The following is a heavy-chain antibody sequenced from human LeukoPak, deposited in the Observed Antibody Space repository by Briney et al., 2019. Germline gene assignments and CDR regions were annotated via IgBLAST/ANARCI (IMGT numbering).Heavy chain of an antibody. CDR1: GFTFSSYG. CDR2: ISYDGVKK. Sequence: GGSLRLSCAASGFTFSSYGMHWVRQAPGKGLEWVAVISYDGVKKYYADSVKGRFPISRDNSKNTLYLQMNSLRGEDTAVYYCAKSTITGLNDAFDIWGQGTMVTVSS. CDR3: AKSTITGLNDAFDI. V-gene: IGHV3-30*18. D-gene: IGHD1-20*01. J-gene: IGHJ3*02.